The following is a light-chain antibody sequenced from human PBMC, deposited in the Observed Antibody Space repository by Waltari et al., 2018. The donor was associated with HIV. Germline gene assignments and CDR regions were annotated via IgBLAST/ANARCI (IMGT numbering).Light chain of an antibody. CDR3: VAGDDSLRGVL. Sequence: SVLTQPPSASGTPGQRVTISCSGSTSNIGSNYVFWYQHLPGTAPKLLIHRKDQRPSGVPERFSGSTSGTSASLAIGGRRSEDEADYYCVAGDDSLRGVLFGGGTKVAVL. CDR1: TSNIGSNY. J-gene: IGLJ2*01. CDR2: RKD. V-gene: IGLV1-47*01.